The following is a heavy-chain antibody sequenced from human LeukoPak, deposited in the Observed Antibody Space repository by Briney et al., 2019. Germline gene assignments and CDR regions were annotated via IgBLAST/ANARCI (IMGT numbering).Heavy chain of an antibody. CDR1: GYTFTSYG. D-gene: IGHD6-13*01. J-gene: IGHJ4*02. Sequence: ASVKVSCKASGYTFTSYGISWVRQAPGQGLEWMGWISAYIGNTNYAQKLQGRVTMTTDTSTSTAYMELRSLRSDDTAVYYCARASGSSSWYSPFDYWGQGTLVTVSS. CDR3: ARASGSSSWYSPFDY. V-gene: IGHV1-18*01. CDR2: ISAYIGNT.